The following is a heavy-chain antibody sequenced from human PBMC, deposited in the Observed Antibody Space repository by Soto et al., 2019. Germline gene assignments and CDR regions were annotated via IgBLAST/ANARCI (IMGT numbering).Heavy chain of an antibody. CDR2: VFYSGST. CDR3: ARDMYSRQNWFDP. D-gene: IGHD6-13*01. J-gene: IGHJ5*02. CDR1: GASITSFS. V-gene: IGHV4-59*13. Sequence: SETLSLTCSVSGASITSFSWSWIRQSPDKGLEWIGYVFYSGSTTYNPSLKSRVTLSIDKSKNQFSLKLTSVTAADTAIYFCARDMYSRQNWFDPWGQGTLVTVFS.